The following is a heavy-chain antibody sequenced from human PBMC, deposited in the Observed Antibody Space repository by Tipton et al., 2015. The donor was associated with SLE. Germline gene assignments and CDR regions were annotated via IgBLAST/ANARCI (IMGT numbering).Heavy chain of an antibody. CDR2: IYYSGST. CDR3: ARHSLWHYFDY. CDR1: GGSIGSYY. V-gene: IGHV4-59*08. Sequence: TLSLTCAVSGGSIGSYYWSWIRQSPGKGLEWIGYIYYSGSTNYNPSLKSRVTISVDTSKNQYSLKLSSVTAADTAVYYCARHSLWHYFDYWGQGTLVTVSS. J-gene: IGHJ4*02. D-gene: IGHD2-21*01.